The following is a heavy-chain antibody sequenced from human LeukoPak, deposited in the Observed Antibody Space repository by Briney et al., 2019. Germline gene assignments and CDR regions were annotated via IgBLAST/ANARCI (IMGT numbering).Heavy chain of an antibody. J-gene: IGHJ4*02. CDR1: GFTLSSYG. CDR2: IRYDGSNK. Sequence: PGGSLRLSCAASGFTLSSYGMHWVRQAPGKGLEWVAFIRYDGSNKYYADSVKGRFTISRDNSKNTLYLQMNSLRAEDTAVYYCAKGSLVVPAAMTVLRFLEWLSEWGQGTLVTVSS. V-gene: IGHV3-30*02. CDR3: AKGSLVVPAAMTVLRFLEWLSE. D-gene: IGHD3-3*01.